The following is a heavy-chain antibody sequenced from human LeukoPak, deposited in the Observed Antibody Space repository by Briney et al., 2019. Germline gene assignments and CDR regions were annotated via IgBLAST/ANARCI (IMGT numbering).Heavy chain of an antibody. CDR2: ISWNSGRM. CDR1: GFTFDNYG. CDR3: AKDWYSRGWYEAYQYYGVDL. Sequence: GGSLRLSCEASGFTFDNYGMHWVRQAPGKGREWVSFISWNSGRMAYADSVKGRFTISRDNAKNSLYLQMNSLRAEDTAFYYCAKDWYSRGWYEAYQYYGVDLWGQGTTVTVSS. V-gene: IGHV3-9*01. D-gene: IGHD6-19*01. J-gene: IGHJ6*02.